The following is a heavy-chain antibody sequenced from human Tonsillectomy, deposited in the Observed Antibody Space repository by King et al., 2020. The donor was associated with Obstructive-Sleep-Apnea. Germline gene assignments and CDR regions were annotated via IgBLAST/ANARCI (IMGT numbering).Heavy chain of an antibody. D-gene: IGHD3-22*01. CDR2: IYYSGST. Sequence: QLQESGPGLVKPSETLSLTCTVSGGSISSSSYYWGWIRQPPGKGLEWIGSIYYSGSTYYNPSLKSRVTISVDTSKNQFSLKLSSVTAADTAVYYCARGDYYDSSGYSDRSEIFDYWGKGTLVTVSS. CDR1: GGSISSSSYY. CDR3: ARGDYYDSSGYSDRSEIFDY. V-gene: IGHV4-39*07. J-gene: IGHJ4*02.